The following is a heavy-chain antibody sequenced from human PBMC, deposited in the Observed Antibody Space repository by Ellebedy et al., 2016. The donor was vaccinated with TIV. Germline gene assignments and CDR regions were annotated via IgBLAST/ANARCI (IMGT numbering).Heavy chain of an antibody. V-gene: IGHV6-1*01. D-gene: IGHD6-6*01. J-gene: IGHJ3*02. CDR3: ARNVRQGSSSMYAFDI. CDR1: GDSVSRNSAA. Sequence: SQTLSLTCAISGDSVSRNSAAWNWIRQSPSRGLEWLGRTYYRSKWCNDYAVSVKSRITINPDTSKNQFSLQLNSVTPEDTAVYYCARNVRQGSSSMYAFDIWGQGTKVTVSS. CDR2: TYYRSKWCN.